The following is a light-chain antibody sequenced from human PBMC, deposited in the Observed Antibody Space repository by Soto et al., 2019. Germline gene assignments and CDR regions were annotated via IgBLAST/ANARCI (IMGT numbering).Light chain of an antibody. CDR3: QQTSSTPT. CDR2: AAS. Sequence: DVQLTQSACSLSASVGDRVTITCRASQSIRSYLNWYQQKPGKAPKLLIYAASSLQTGVSSRFSGSGSGTDFTLTISNLQPEDFATYYCQQTSSTPTFGGGTKVEIK. J-gene: IGKJ4*01. V-gene: IGKV1-39*01. CDR1: QSIRSY.